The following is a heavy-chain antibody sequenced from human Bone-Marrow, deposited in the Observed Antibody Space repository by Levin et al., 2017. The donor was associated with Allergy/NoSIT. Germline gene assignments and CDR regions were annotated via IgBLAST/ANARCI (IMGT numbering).Heavy chain of an antibody. Sequence: GESLKISCAAFGFTVSSHYMSWVRLAPGKGLEWVSVIYTGGSTHYADSVKGRFSISRDDSKNTLYLQMNSLRAEDTAVYYCARDRRPYSSSWGYFDFWGQGTLVTVSS. J-gene: IGHJ4*02. D-gene: IGHD6-13*01. CDR1: GFTVSSHY. CDR3: ARDRRPYSSSWGYFDF. CDR2: IYTGGST. V-gene: IGHV3-66*01.